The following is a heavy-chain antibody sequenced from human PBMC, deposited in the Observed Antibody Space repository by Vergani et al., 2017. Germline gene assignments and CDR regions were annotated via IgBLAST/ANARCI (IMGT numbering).Heavy chain of an antibody. D-gene: IGHD3-10*01. J-gene: IGHJ6*02. CDR2: IYYSGST. V-gene: IGHV4-39*07. CDR3: ASVGSYYGMDV. Sequence: QLQLQESGPGLVKPLETLSLTCTVSGGSISSSSYYWGWIRQPPGKGLEWIGSIYYSGSTYYNPSLKSRVTISVDTSKNQFSLKLSSVTAADTAVYYCASVGSYYGMDVWGQGTTVTVSS. CDR1: GGSISSSSYY.